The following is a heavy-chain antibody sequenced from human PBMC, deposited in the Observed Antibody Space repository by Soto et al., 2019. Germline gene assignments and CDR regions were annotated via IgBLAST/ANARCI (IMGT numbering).Heavy chain of an antibody. D-gene: IGHD3-10*01. CDR1: GFSLSSGGVG. J-gene: IGHJ4*02. CDR3: ARAQWFGDPFDY. V-gene: IGHV2-5*02. CDR2: IYWDDDK. Sequence: QITLKESGPPLVKPTQTLTLTCTFSGFSLSSGGVGVGWIRQPPGKALEWLVLIYWDDDKRYSPSLKSRLTITKDTSKNQVVLTMTNMDPVDTATYYCARAQWFGDPFDYWGQGTLVTVSS.